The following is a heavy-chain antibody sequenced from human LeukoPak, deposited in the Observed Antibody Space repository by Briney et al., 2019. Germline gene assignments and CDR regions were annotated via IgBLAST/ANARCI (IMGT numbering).Heavy chain of an antibody. CDR2: IYTSGST. Sequence: SETLSLTCTVSGGSISSSSYYWSWIRQPAGKGLEWIGRIYTSGSTNYNPSLKSRVTMSVDTSKNQFSLKLSSVTAADTAVYYCARDRRGDYGGNSLYFQHWGQGTLVTVSS. CDR3: ARDRRGDYGGNSLYFQH. J-gene: IGHJ1*01. D-gene: IGHD4-23*01. V-gene: IGHV4-61*02. CDR1: GGSISSSSYY.